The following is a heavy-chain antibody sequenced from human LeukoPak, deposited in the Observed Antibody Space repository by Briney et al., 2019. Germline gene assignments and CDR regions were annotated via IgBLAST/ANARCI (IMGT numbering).Heavy chain of an antibody. Sequence: SETLSLTCTVSGGSISSITYYWGWIRQPPGKGLEWVGHMYDRGNTFYNPSLKSRVTISVDTSKNQFSLKLRSVTAADTAVYYCARLFGNYQTYFDYWGQGTLVTVSS. CDR1: GGSISSITYY. CDR2: MYDRGNT. J-gene: IGHJ4*02. CDR3: ARLFGNYQTYFDY. D-gene: IGHD1-7*01. V-gene: IGHV4-39*07.